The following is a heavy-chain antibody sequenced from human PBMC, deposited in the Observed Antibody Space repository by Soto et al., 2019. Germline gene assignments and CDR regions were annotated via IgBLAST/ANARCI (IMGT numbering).Heavy chain of an antibody. V-gene: IGHV3-21*01. J-gene: IGHJ6*03. CDR2: ISSSSSYI. CDR3: ARGSGQLVHDYYYYMDV. CDR1: GFTFSSYS. D-gene: IGHD6-6*01. Sequence: GGSLRLSCAASGFTFSSYSMNWVRQAPGKGLEWVSSISSSSSYIYYADSVRGRFTISRDNAKNSLYLQMNSLRAEDTAVYYCARGSGQLVHDYYYYMDVWGKGTTVTVSS.